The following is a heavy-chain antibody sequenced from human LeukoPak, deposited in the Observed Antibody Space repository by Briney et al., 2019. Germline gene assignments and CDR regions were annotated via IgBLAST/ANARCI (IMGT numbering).Heavy chain of an antibody. D-gene: IGHD3-22*01. V-gene: IGHV3-74*01. CDR3: AGHFYDNDVYYSTH. CDR1: GFTFSSYW. J-gene: IGHJ4*02. CDR2: ISFDGKTT. Sequence: GGSLRLSCAASGFTFSSYWMHWVRQVPGKGLVWISRISFDGKTTDYADSVKGRFAISRDNAKNTLSLQMASLRGEDTAVYFCAGHFYDNDVYYSTHWRQGTLVTASS.